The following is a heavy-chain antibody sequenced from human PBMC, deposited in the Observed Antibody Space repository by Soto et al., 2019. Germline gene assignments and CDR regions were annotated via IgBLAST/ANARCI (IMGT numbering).Heavy chain of an antibody. V-gene: IGHV4-34*01. CDR3: ASYYYDSSVNGRLFDY. Sequence: LETLSLPCAVYGGSFRGYYWSWIRQPPGKGLEWIGEINHSGSTNYNPSLKSRVTISVDTSRNQFSLKLSSVTAADTAVYYCASYYYDSSVNGRLFDYWGQGTLVTVSS. D-gene: IGHD3-22*01. CDR1: GGSFRGYY. J-gene: IGHJ4*02. CDR2: INHSGST.